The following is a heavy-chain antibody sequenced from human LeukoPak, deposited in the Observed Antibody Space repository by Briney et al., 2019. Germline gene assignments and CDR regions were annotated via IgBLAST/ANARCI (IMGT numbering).Heavy chain of an antibody. CDR3: GRESITGTTD. CDR2: IYTSGST. V-gene: IGHV4-61*02. Sequence: PSETLSLTCTVSGGSISSGSYYWSWIRQPAGKGLEWIGRIYTSGSTNYNPSLKSRVTISVDTSKNQFSLKLSSVTAADTAVYYCGRESITGTTDWGEGTLVTVSS. D-gene: IGHD1-20*01. J-gene: IGHJ1*01. CDR1: GGSISSGSYY.